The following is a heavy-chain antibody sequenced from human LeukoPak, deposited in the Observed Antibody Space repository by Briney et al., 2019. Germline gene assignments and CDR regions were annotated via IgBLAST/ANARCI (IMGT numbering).Heavy chain of an antibody. CDR3: ARDGRNLDGYNRAEYFQH. J-gene: IGHJ1*01. CDR2: IIPIFGTA. V-gene: IGHV1-69*13. CDR1: GYTFTTYG. D-gene: IGHD5-24*01. Sequence: SVKVSCKASGYTFTTYGISWVRQAPEQGLEWMGGIIPIFGTANYAQKFQGRVTITADESTSTAYLELSSLRSEDTAVYYCARDGRNLDGYNRAEYFQHWGQGTLVTVSS.